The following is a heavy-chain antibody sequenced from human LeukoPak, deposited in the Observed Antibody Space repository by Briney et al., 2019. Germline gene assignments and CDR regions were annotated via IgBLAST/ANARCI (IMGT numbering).Heavy chain of an antibody. D-gene: IGHD3-22*01. CDR3: ARYNADSSAYWVNYCFDL. Sequence: GGSLTLSCAASGFTFRSFWMSWVGQAPGKGLEGVANIRHDGIEKYYVDSMKGRFTISRDNAKNSLYLQMNSLSAEDTAVYYCARYNADSSAYWVNYCFDLWGRGTLVTVSS. V-gene: IGHV3-7*01. CDR2: IRHDGIEK. J-gene: IGHJ2*01. CDR1: GFTFRSFW.